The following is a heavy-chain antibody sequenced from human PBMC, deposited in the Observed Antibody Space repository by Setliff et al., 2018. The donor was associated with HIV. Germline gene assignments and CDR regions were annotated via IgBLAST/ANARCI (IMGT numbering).Heavy chain of an antibody. CDR3: ARGLKYYGSGSYLPLGY. CDR2: IDHSGST. Sequence: SETLSLTCAVYGGSFNDYYWTWIRQPPGKGLEWLGEIDHSGSTKYHASRKSRVTISIDTSKNQISLKLSSVTAAVTAVYYCARGLKYYGSGSYLPLGYWGQGTLVTVSS. V-gene: IGHV4-34*01. J-gene: IGHJ4*02. D-gene: IGHD3-10*01. CDR1: GGSFNDYY.